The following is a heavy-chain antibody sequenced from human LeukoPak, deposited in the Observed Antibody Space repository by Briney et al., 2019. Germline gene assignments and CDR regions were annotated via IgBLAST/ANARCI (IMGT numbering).Heavy chain of an antibody. Sequence: GASVKVSCKVSGYTLTELSTHWVRQAPGKGLEWMGGFDPEDGETIYAQKFQGRVTMTEDTSTDTAYMELSSLRSEDTAVYYCATVLYDFWSGYYDGWGQGTLVTVSS. CDR3: ATVLYDFWSGYYDG. J-gene: IGHJ4*02. D-gene: IGHD3-3*01. CDR1: GYTLTELS. V-gene: IGHV1-24*01. CDR2: FDPEDGET.